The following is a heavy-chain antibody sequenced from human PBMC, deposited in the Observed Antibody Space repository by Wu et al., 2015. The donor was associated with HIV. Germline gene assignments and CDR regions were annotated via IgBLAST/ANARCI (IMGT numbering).Heavy chain of an antibody. V-gene: IGHV1-69*11. J-gene: IGHJ1*01. CDR2: IIPPLGKS. CDR1: GGTFSSYG. CDR3: AREGEXKNSDRSGYYAYLQI. Sequence: QVQLVQSGAEVKKPGSSVKVSCKASGGTFSSYGINWVRQAPGQGPEWMGRIIPPLGKSNYGQKFQGRVTITADEYMTTVYMELRSLRSEDTAVYYCAREGEXKNSDRSGYYAYLQIWGQGSQVTVSS. D-gene: IGHD3-22*01.